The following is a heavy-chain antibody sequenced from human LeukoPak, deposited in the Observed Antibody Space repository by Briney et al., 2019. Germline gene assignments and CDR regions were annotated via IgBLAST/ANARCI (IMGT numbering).Heavy chain of an antibody. CDR1: GFTFSSYG. V-gene: IGHV3-30*18. CDR2: ISYDGSNK. Sequence: GGSLRLSCAASGFTFSSYGMHWVRQAPGKGLEWVAVISYDGSNKYNADSVKGRFTISRDNSKNTLYLQMNSLRAEDTAVYYCAKEGQQTYYYGLWVDYWGQGTLVTVSS. D-gene: IGHD3-10*01. J-gene: IGHJ4*02. CDR3: AKEGQQTYYYGLWVDY.